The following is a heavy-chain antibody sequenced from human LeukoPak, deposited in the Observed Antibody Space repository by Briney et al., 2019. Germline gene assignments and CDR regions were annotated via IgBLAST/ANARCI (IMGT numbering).Heavy chain of an antibody. CDR3: ARATDSSGCCTFDY. Sequence: GGSLRLSCAASGFTVSSNYMSWARQAPGKGLEWVSIIYSGGTTYYADSVKGRFTISRDNSKNTLFLQMDSLRPEDTAVYYCARATDSSGCCTFDYWGQGTLVTVSS. V-gene: IGHV3-53*01. D-gene: IGHD6-19*01. J-gene: IGHJ4*02. CDR1: GFTVSSNY. CDR2: IYSGGTT.